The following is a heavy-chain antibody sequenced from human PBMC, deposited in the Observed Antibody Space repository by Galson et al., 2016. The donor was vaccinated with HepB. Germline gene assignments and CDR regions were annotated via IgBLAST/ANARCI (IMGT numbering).Heavy chain of an antibody. CDR2: INTDGSST. J-gene: IGHJ5*02. D-gene: IGHD3-22*01. V-gene: IGHV3-74*01. CDR1: GFTFSSLW. CDR3: ARKLYYYDSSDFGWFDP. Sequence: SLRLSCAASGFTFSSLWMHWVRQAPGKGLVWVSRINTDGSSTSYADSVKGRFTISRDNAKNTLYLQMNSLRAEDTAVYYCARKLYYYDSSDFGWFDPWGQGTLVTVSS.